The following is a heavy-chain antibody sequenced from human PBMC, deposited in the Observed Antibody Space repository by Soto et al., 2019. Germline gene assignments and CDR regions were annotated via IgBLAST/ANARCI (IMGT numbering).Heavy chain of an antibody. J-gene: IGHJ6*02. CDR2: VIPLFGTS. CDR3: ARELKAGGHFGMDV. V-gene: IGHV1-69*06. Sequence: QVQLVQSGAEVKEPGSSVKVACQASRGAFSTHAISWVRQAPGQGLEWMGGVIPLFGTSNYLPKFQGRVSIAADRSTETVYMELSRLRFDDTAVYFCARELKAGGHFGMDVWGQGTTVTVSS. CDR1: RGAFSTHA. D-gene: IGHD3-16*01.